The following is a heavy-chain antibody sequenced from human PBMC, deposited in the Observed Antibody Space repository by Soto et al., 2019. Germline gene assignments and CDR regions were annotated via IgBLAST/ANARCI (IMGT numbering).Heavy chain of an antibody. CDR3: ARPLRFDP. J-gene: IGHJ5*02. V-gene: IGHV4-34*01. CDR2: INHSGST. Sequence: QVRLQQWGAGRLKPSETLSLTCAVYGGSLRDYNWSWIRQPPGKGLEWIGEINHSGSTSYNPSLKSRLTMSVDTSKNQFSLNLSSVTAADTAVYYCARPLRFDPWGQGTLVTVSS. CDR1: GGSLRDYN.